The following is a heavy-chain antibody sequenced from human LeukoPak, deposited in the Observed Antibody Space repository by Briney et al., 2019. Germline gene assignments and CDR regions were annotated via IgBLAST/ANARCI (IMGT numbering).Heavy chain of an antibody. CDR3: ARLRPLRQDIVAPSSPYVWGSYRYRGAFDI. D-gene: IGHD3-16*02. CDR1: GGSFSGYY. V-gene: IGHV4-34*01. CDR2: INHSGST. J-gene: IGHJ3*02. Sequence: SGTLSLTCAVYGGSFSGYYWSWIRQPPGKGLEWIGEINHSGSTNYNPSLKSRVTISVDTSKNQFSLKLRSVTAADTAVYYCARLRPLRQDIVAPSSPYVWGSYRYRGAFDIWGQGTMVTVSS.